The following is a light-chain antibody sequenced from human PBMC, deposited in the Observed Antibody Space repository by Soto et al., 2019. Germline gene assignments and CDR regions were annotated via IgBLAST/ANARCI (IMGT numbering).Light chain of an antibody. CDR2: GAS. CDR1: QSVSSNF. J-gene: IGKJ2*01. V-gene: IGKV3-20*01. Sequence: EIVLTQSPCTLSLSPGERATLSCRASQSVSSNFLAWYQQKPGQAPRLLIYGASTRAAGVPDRFSGSGSGTDFTLTITRLEPEDLAVYYCQQYGRSPLMYTFGQGTKLGVK. CDR3: QQYGRSPLMYT.